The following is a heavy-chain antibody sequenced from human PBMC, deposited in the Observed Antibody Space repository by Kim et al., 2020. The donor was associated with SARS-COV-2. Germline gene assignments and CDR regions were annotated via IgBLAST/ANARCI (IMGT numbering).Heavy chain of an antibody. Sequence: GRFTSSRDNSKNTLYLQMNSLRAEDTAVYYCARWGGSYSSGPRGIYPFDYWGQGTLVTVSS. CDR3: ARWGGSYSSGPRGIYPFDY. V-gene: IGHV3-53*01. D-gene: IGHD6-19*01. J-gene: IGHJ4*02.